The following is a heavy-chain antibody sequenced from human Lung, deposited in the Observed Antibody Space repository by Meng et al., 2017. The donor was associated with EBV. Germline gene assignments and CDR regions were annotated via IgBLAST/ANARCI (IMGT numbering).Heavy chain of an antibody. CDR1: GDSFSTQT. V-gene: IGHV1-69*13. CDR3: ARGRRNEPLFDY. Sequence: QVQLGQAGVEVKRPGSPVKVACKTSGDSFSTQTFSWVRQAPGQGLEWMGGLIAVFDKTKAAPRFQDRVTFTADESTSTAYMELSSLTFDDTAVYFCARGRRNEPLFDYWGQGTLVTVSS. J-gene: IGHJ4*02. CDR2: LIAVFDKT. D-gene: IGHD1-14*01.